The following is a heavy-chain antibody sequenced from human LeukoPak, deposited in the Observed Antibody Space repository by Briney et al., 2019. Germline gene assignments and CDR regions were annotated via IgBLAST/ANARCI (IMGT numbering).Heavy chain of an antibody. Sequence: PGGSLRLSCAASGFTFSTYGMHWVRQAPGKGLEWVALIWYDGSNKYYADSVKGRFTISRDNSKNTLYLQMNSLRAEDTAVYYCARDQGCSSTNCYSLFLHYWGQGTLVTVSS. CDR2: IWYDGSNK. V-gene: IGHV3-33*01. CDR1: GFTFSTYG. J-gene: IGHJ4*02. CDR3: ARDQGCSSTNCYSLFLHY. D-gene: IGHD2-2*01.